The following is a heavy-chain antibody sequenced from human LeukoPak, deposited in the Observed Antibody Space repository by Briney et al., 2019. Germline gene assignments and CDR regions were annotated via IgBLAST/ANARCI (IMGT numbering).Heavy chain of an antibody. Sequence: SGPTLVKPTQTLTLTCTFSGFSLSTSGVGVGWIRQPPGKALEWLALIYWNDDKRYSPSLKSRLTITKDTSKNQVVLTMTNMDPVDTATYYCAHNDYYGSGSYYPVYWFDPWGQGTLVTVSS. CDR2: IYWNDDK. J-gene: IGHJ5*02. D-gene: IGHD3-10*01. CDR3: AHNDYYGSGSYYPVYWFDP. CDR1: GFSLSTSGVG. V-gene: IGHV2-5*01.